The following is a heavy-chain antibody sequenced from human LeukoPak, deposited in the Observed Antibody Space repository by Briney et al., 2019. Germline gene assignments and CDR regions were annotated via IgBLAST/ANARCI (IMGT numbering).Heavy chain of an antibody. CDR3: ASSSSWRTEYFQH. J-gene: IGHJ1*01. CDR1: GGTFSSYA. CDR2: IIPIFGTA. V-gene: IGHV1-69*05. D-gene: IGHD6-13*01. Sequence: GASVKVSCKASGGTFSSYAISWVRQAPGQGLERMGGIIPIFGTANYAQKFQGRVTITTDESTSTAYMELSSLRSEDTAVYYCASSSSWRTEYFQHWGQGTLVTVSS.